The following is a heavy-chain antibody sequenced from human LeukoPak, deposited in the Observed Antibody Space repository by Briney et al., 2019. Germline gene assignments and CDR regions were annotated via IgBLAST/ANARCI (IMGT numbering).Heavy chain of an antibody. V-gene: IGHV1-2*02. CDR3: ARALYTGEFYFGTAV. CDR1: GYTVTGYY. CDR2: INPNSGGT. Sequence: GASVKVSCKSSGYTVTGYYMHGVRQAPGQGLEWMGWINPNSGGTNYAQRFQGRVTMTRDTSISTVYMELSRLRSDDTAVYYCARALYTGEFYFGTAVWGQGTTVTVSS. D-gene: IGHD2-2*02. J-gene: IGHJ6*02.